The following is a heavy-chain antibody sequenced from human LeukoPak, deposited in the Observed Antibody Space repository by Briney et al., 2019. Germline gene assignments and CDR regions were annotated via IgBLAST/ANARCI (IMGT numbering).Heavy chain of an antibody. Sequence: SETLSLTCTVSGGSISSYYWSWIRQPPGKGLEWIGYIYYSGSTNYNPSLKSRVTISVDTSKNQFSLKLSSVTAADTAVYYCARGPDYDILTGYFNWFDPWGQGTLVTVSS. CDR3: ARGPDYDILTGYFNWFDP. CDR1: GGSISSYY. CDR2: IYYSGST. J-gene: IGHJ5*02. V-gene: IGHV4-59*08. D-gene: IGHD3-9*01.